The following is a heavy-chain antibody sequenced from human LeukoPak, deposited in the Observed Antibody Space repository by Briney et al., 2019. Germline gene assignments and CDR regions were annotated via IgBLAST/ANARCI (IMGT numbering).Heavy chain of an antibody. CDR2: ISAYNGNT. J-gene: IGHJ4*02. V-gene: IGHV1-18*01. D-gene: IGHD6-19*01. Sequence: ASVKVSCKASGYTFTGYGISWVRQAPGQGLEWMGWISAYNGNTNYAQKLQGRVTITTDTSTSTAYMELRSLRSDDTAVYYCARIHEPGIAVAALDYWGQGTLVTVSS. CDR1: GYTFTGYG. CDR3: ARIHEPGIAVAALDY.